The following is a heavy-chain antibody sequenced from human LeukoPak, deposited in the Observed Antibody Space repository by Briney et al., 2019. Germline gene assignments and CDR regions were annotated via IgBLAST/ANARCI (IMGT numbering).Heavy chain of an antibody. Sequence: RGASVKVSCKASGYTFPSYFMHWVRQAPGQGLEWMGIINPTGGSTTYAQKFQGRVTMTRDTSTSTVYMELSSLRSDDTAVYYCARTAARRFDYWGQGTLVTVSS. CDR1: GYTFPSYF. CDR2: INPTGGST. J-gene: IGHJ4*02. V-gene: IGHV1-46*01. CDR3: ARTAARRFDY. D-gene: IGHD6-6*01.